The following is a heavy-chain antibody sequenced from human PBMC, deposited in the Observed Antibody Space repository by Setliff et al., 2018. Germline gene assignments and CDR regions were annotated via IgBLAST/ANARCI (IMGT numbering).Heavy chain of an antibody. CDR3: ARGRNIAARLLDP. V-gene: IGHV4-34*01. CDR2: INHRGST. D-gene: IGHD6-6*01. CDR1: GGAFSDYY. J-gene: IGHJ5*02. Sequence: SETLSLTCAAYGGAFSDYYWTWIRQTPGKGLAWVGEINHRGSTNYNPSLKSRVTISVDTSRDQFSLKLISMTAADPAVYYCARGRNIAARLLDPWGQGTLVTVAS.